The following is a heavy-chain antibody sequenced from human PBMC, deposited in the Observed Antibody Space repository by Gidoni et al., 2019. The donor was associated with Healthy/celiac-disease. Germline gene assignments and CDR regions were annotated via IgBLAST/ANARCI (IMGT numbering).Heavy chain of an antibody. Sequence: EVQLVPSGAAVKKPGESLKISCKGSRYSFPRYWIGWVRQLPGKGLEWMVSIYPGDSDTRDSPSFQGQVTISADESISTAYLQWSSLKASDTAMYYCARPRYCSSTSCGPLDYWGQGTLVTVSS. CDR1: RYSFPRYW. D-gene: IGHD2-2*01. V-gene: IGHV5-51*01. CDR3: ARPRYCSSTSCGPLDY. J-gene: IGHJ4*02. CDR2: IYPGDSDT.